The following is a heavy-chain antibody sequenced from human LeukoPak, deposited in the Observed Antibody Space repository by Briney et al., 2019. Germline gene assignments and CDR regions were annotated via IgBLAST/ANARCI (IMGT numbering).Heavy chain of an antibody. Sequence: SQTLSLTCAISGDSVSSNTAAWNWIRQSPSRGLEWLGRTYYTSNWHNDYAVSLKSRISINPDTSKNQFSLQLNSGTPEDTAIYYCARSYSSGWYGIDVWGQGTTVTVSS. D-gene: IGHD6-19*01. V-gene: IGHV6-1*01. CDR1: GDSVSSNTAA. CDR3: ARSYSSGWYGIDV. J-gene: IGHJ6*02. CDR2: TYYTSNWHN.